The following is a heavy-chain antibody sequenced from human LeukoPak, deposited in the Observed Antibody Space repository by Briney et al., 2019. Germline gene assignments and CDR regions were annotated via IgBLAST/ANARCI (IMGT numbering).Heavy chain of an antibody. J-gene: IGHJ5*02. Sequence: ASVKVSCKASGYTFTGYYMHWVRQAPGQGLEWMGWINPNSGGTNYAQKFQGRVTMTRDTYISTAYMELSRLRSDDTAVYYCARAPIAAAYWFDPWGQGTLVTVSS. CDR1: GYTFTGYY. CDR2: INPNSGGT. CDR3: ARAPIAAAYWFDP. D-gene: IGHD6-13*01. V-gene: IGHV1-2*02.